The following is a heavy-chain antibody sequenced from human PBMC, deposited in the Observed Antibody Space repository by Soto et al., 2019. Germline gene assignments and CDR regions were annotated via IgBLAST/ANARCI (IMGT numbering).Heavy chain of an antibody. CDR1: GFSLDTWGVG. CDR2: IYWDDDK. CDR3: ARALGSWGSYYFEH. V-gene: IGHV2-5*02. Sequence: QITLKESGPTLVRPTQTLTLTCTVSGFSLDTWGVGVGWIRQPPGKAPEWLALIYWDDDKSYSPSLKNRLTITKDTSKNQVVLTVTNMDPVDTVTYYCARALGSWGSYYFEHWGQGTLVTVSS. D-gene: IGHD3-16*01. J-gene: IGHJ4*02.